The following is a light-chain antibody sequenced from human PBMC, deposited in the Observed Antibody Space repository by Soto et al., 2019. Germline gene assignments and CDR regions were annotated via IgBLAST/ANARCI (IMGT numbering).Light chain of an antibody. Sequence: EIVMTQSPATLSGSPGERGTLSCRASQGGGSTINWYRQQPGQSPRLRIYDAYLRSTGVPARISGSGSGTEFTFTIRSLQFEDVADYYCQHYKTWPLAFGRGTKV. CDR3: QHYKTWPLA. CDR2: DAY. J-gene: IGKJ4*01. CDR1: QGGGST. V-gene: IGKV3-15*01.